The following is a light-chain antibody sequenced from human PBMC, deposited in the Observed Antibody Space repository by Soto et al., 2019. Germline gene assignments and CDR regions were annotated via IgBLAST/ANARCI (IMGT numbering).Light chain of an antibody. CDR1: SSSIGAGYD. CDR2: GNN. V-gene: IGLV1-40*01. J-gene: IGLJ2*01. CDR3: LSYDNSLSSPEL. Sequence: QSVLTQPPSVSGAPGQRVTIPCTGSSSSIGAGYDVHWYQQLPGTAPKLLIYGNNNRPSGVPDRFSGSRSGTSASLAITGLQAEDEADYFCLSYDNSLSSPELFGGGTKLTVL.